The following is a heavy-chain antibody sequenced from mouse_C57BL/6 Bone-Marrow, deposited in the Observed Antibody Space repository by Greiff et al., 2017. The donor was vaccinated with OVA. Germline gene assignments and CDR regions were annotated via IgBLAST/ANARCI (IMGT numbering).Heavy chain of an antibody. Sequence: DVKLVESGAELVRPGASVKLSCTASGFNIKDDYMHWVKQRPEQGLEWIGWIDPENGDTEYASKFQGKATITADTSSNTAYLQLSSLTSEDTAVYYCTKGYYPDYWGQGTTLTVSS. V-gene: IGHV14-4*01. CDR3: TKGYYPDY. CDR1: GFNIKDDY. CDR2: IDPENGDT. J-gene: IGHJ2*01.